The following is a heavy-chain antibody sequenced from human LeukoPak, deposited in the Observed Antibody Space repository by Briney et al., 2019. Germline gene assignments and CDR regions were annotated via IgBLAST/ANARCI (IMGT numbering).Heavy chain of an antibody. J-gene: IGHJ6*02. CDR2: ISSSSSTI. CDR3: AKDLWDYYGSGSPPVARRYGMDV. CDR1: GFTFSSYS. V-gene: IGHV3-48*01. D-gene: IGHD3-10*01. Sequence: GGSLRLSCAASGFTFSSYSMNWVRQAPGKGLEWVSYISSSSSTIYYADSVKGRFTISRDNAKNSLYLQMNSLRAEDTAVYYCAKDLWDYYGSGSPPVARRYGMDVWGQGTTVTVSS.